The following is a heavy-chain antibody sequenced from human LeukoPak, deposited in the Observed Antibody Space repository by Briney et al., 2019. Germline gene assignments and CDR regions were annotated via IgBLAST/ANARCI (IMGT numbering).Heavy chain of an antibody. CDR2: MNPNSGNT. CDR1: GYTFTSYD. Sequence: ASVKVSCKASGYTFTSYDINWVRQATGQGLEWMGWMNPNSGNTGYAQKFQGRVTMTRNTSISTAYMELSSLRSEDTAVYYCARGYYYDSSGYPYLFDYWGQGTLVTVSS. V-gene: IGHV1-8*01. D-gene: IGHD3-22*01. J-gene: IGHJ4*02. CDR3: ARGYYYDSSGYPYLFDY.